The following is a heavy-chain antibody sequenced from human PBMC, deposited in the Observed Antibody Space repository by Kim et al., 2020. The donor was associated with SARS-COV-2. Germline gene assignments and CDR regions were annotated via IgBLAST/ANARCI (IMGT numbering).Heavy chain of an antibody. D-gene: IGHD3-22*01. Sequence: GGSLRLSCTASGFTFGDYAMSWFRQAPGKGLEWVGFIRSKAYGGTTEYASSVKGRFTISRDDSKSIAYLQMNSLKTEDTAVYYCTREGGLYDSSGRYAEYFQHWGQGTLVTVSS. V-gene: IGHV3-49*03. J-gene: IGHJ1*01. CDR2: IRSKAYGGTT. CDR3: TREGGLYDSSGRYAEYFQH. CDR1: GFTFGDYA.